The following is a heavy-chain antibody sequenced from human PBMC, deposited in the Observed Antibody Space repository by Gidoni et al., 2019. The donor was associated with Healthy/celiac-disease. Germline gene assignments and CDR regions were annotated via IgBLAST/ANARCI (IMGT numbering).Heavy chain of an antibody. CDR3: AKEDFWSGYYYFDY. V-gene: IGHV3-23*01. CDR2: ISGSGGST. J-gene: IGHJ4*02. D-gene: IGHD3-3*01. Sequence: EVQLLESGGGLVQPGGSLRLSRAASGFTFSSYALSWVRQASGKGLEWVSAISGSGGSTYYADSVKGRFTISRDNSKNTLYLQMNSLRAEDTAVYYCAKEDFWSGYYYFDYWGQGTLVTVSS. CDR1: GFTFSSYA.